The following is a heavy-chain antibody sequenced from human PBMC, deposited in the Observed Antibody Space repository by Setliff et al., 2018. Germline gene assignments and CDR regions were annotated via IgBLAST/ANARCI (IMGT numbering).Heavy chain of an antibody. D-gene: IGHD2-2*01. CDR2: IITNTGKT. CDR3: ARFGGSCSSSSCYASDL. J-gene: IGHJ3*01. CDR1: GYTFTNYG. Sequence: ASVKVSCKSSGYTFTNYGFTWVRQAPGQGLEWMGMIITNTGKTSYPKKFQGRVTMTTDTYTGTGYMELRSLTSDDTAVYFCARFGGSCSSSSCYASDLWGQGTMVTVS. V-gene: IGHV1-18*01.